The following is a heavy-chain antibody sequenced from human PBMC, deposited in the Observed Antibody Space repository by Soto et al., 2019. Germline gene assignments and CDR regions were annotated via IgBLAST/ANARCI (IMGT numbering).Heavy chain of an antibody. CDR1: GGSFIGYY. J-gene: IGHJ5*02. Sequence: SETLSLTCAFYGGSFIGYYWSWIRQPPGRGLEWIGEINHSGSTNYNPSLKSRVTISVDTSKNQFSLKLSSVTAADTAVYYCARRSGSSSWYRYGNWFDPWGQGTLVTVSS. V-gene: IGHV4-34*01. D-gene: IGHD6-13*01. CDR2: INHSGST. CDR3: ARRSGSSSWYRYGNWFDP.